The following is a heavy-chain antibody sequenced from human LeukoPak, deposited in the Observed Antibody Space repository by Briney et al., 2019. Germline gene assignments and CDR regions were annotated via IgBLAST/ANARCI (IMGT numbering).Heavy chain of an antibody. CDR1: GGSISSYY. CDR3: AARDRTISSSLDY. CDR2: IYYSGST. J-gene: IGHJ4*02. V-gene: IGHV4-59*01. D-gene: IGHD6-13*01. Sequence: SETLSLTCTVSGGSISSYYWSWIRQPPGKGLEWIGYIYYSGSTNYYPSLKSRVTISVDTSKNQFSLKLSSVTAADTAVYYCAARDRTISSSLDYWGQGTLVTVSS.